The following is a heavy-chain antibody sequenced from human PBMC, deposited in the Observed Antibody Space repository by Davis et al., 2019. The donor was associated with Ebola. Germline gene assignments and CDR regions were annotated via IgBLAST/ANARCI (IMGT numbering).Heavy chain of an antibody. CDR3: ARHPYYDFWSGYNPFDY. V-gene: IGHV4-59*08. D-gene: IGHD3-3*01. CDR2: IYYSGST. CDR1: GGSISSYY. Sequence: SETLSLTCTVSGGSISSYYWSWIRQPPGKGLEWIGYIYYSGSTNYNPSLKSRVTISVDTSKNQFSLKLSSVTAADTAVYYCARHPYYDFWSGYNPFDYWGQGTLVTVSS. J-gene: IGHJ4*02.